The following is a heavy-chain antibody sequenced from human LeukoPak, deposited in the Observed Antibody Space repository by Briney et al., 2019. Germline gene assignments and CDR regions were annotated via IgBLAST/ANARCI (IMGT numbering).Heavy chain of an antibody. V-gene: IGHV4-30-4*08. D-gene: IGHD3-22*01. J-gene: IGHJ4*02. CDR1: GGSISSGSYY. Sequence: SETLSLTCIASGGSISSGSYYWGWIRQPPGKGLEWIGYIYYSGSTYYNPSLKSRVTISVDTSKNQFSLKLSSVTAADTAVYYCARVRGGYYNFDYWGQGTLVTVSS. CDR2: IYYSGST. CDR3: ARVRGGYYNFDY.